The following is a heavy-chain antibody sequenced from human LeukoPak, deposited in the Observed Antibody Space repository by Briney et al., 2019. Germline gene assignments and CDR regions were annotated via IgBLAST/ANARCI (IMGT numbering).Heavy chain of an antibody. J-gene: IGHJ4*02. V-gene: IGHV3-21*01. Sequence: PGGSLRLSCAASGFTFSSYSMNWVRQAPGKGLEWVSPISISSSYIYYADSVKGRFTISRDNAKNSLYLQMNRLRAEDTAVYYCARVVTDSSGYKGFDYWGQGTLVTVSS. CDR1: GFTFSSYS. D-gene: IGHD3-22*01. CDR2: ISISSSYI. CDR3: ARVVTDSSGYKGFDY.